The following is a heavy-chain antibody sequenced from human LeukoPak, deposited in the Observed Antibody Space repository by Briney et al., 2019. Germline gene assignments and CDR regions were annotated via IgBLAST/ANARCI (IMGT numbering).Heavy chain of an antibody. D-gene: IGHD1-26*01. CDR3: ATDQPVGATGAFDI. J-gene: IGHJ3*02. CDR1: GYTLTELS. Sequence: ASVKVSCKVSGYTLTELSMHWVRQAPGKGLEWMGGFDPEDGETIYAQKFQGRVTMTEDTSTDTAYMELSSLRSEDTAVYYCATDQPVGATGAFDIWGQGTMVTVSS. V-gene: IGHV1-24*01. CDR2: FDPEDGET.